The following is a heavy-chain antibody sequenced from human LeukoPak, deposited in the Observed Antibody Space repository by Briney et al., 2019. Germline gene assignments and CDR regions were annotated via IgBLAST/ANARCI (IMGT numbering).Heavy chain of an antibody. V-gene: IGHV3-23*01. CDR2: ISSGGGTT. D-gene: IGHD2-8*02. CDR1: GFTFSSYA. CDR3: AKDPGGSWDY. J-gene: IGHJ4*02. Sequence: GGSLRLSCAASGFTFSSYAMTWVRQAPGKGLEWVSSISSGGGTTYYADSVKGRFTISRDNSKYTLYLQMNSLRAEDTAVYYCAKDPGGSWDYWGQGALVTVSS.